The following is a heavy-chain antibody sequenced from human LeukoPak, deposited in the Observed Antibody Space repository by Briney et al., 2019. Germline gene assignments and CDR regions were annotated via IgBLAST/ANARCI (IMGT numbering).Heavy chain of an antibody. D-gene: IGHD2-2*01. CDR2: IIPILGIA. CDR1: GGTFSSYA. J-gene: IGHJ6*03. CDR3: ARMGGYCSSTSCLYYYYYMDV. Sequence: GASVKVSCKASGGTFSSYAISWVRQAPGQGLEWMGRIIPILGIANYAQKFQGRVTITADKSTSTAYMELSRLRSDDTAVYYCARMGGYCSSTSCLYYYYYMDVWGKGTTVTVSS. V-gene: IGHV1-69*04.